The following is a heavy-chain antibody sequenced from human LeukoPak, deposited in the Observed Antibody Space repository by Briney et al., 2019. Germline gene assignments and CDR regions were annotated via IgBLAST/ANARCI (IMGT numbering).Heavy chain of an antibody. V-gene: IGHV1-69*13. CDR2: IIPIFGTA. Sequence: SVKVSCKASGGTFSSYAISWVRQAPGQGLEWMGGIIPIFGTANYAQKFQGRVTITADESTSTAYMELSSLRSEDTAVYYWARMYSSSWYVNYFDYWGQGTLVTVSS. D-gene: IGHD6-13*01. CDR3: ARMYSSSWYVNYFDY. CDR1: GGTFSSYA. J-gene: IGHJ4*02.